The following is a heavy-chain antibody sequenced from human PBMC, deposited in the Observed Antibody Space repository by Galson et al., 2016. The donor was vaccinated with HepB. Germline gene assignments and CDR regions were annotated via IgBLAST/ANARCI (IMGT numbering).Heavy chain of an antibody. CDR1: GGTFSSYT. D-gene: IGHD5-12*01. V-gene: IGHV1-69*13. CDR3: ARGSFSGYEGAGDY. J-gene: IGHJ4*02. CDR2: IIPMFGTP. Sequence: SVKVSCKASGGTFSSYTFSWVRQAPGQGLEWMGGIIPMFGTPNYAQKFQGRVTITADESMRTVYMDLGSLKSEDTAVYYCARGSFSGYEGAGDYWGQGTLVTVSS.